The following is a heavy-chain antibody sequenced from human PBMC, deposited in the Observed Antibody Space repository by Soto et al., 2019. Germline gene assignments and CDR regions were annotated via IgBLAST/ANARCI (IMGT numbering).Heavy chain of an antibody. CDR1: GGTFSSYA. D-gene: IGHD6-6*01. CDR2: IIPIFGTA. V-gene: IGHV1-69*13. CDR3: ARDDLASRLVRGYYYYYGMDV. Sequence: SVKVSCKASGGTFSSYAISWVRQAPGQGLEWMGGIIPIFGTANYAQKFQGRVTITADESTSTAYMELSSLRSEDTAVYYCARDDLASRLVRGYYYYYGMDVWGQGTTVTVS. J-gene: IGHJ6*02.